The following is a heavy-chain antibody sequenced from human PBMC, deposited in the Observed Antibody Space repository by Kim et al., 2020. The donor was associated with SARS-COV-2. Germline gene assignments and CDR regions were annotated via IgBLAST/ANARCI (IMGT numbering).Heavy chain of an antibody. V-gene: IGHV3-33*01. CDR3: ARTPSYYYGMDV. J-gene: IGHJ6*02. Sequence: KYYAAPVKGRFTISRENSKNTLYLQMNSLRAEDTAVYYCARTPSYYYGMDVWGQGTTVTVSS. CDR2: K.